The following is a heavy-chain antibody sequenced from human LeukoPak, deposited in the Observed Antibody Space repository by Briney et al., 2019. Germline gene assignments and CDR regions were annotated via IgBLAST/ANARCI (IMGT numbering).Heavy chain of an antibody. V-gene: IGHV3-74*01. CDR2: INSDGSST. Sequence: GASLRLSCAASGFTFSSYWMHWVRQAPGKGLVLVSRINSDGSSTSYADSVKGRFTISRDNAKNTLYLQMNSLRAEDTAVYYCARSNYYYYYGMDVWGQGTTVTVSS. CDR3: ARSNYYYYYGMDV. J-gene: IGHJ6*02. CDR1: GFTFSSYW.